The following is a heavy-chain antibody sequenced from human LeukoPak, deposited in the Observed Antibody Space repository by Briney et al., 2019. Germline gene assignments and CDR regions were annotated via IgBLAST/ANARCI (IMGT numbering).Heavy chain of an antibody. CDR1: GFTFSTSS. CDR2: ISSSRSDI. V-gene: IGHV3-21*01. Sequence: GGSLRLSCAASGFTFSTSSLNWVRQAPGKGLGWVSSISSSRSDIYYADSVKGRFTISRDNAKNSLYLQMNSLGAEDTAVYYCAREGGFCFGDTCRFFDFWGQGTLVTVSS. D-gene: IGHD2-15*01. J-gene: IGHJ4*02. CDR3: AREGGFCFGDTCRFFDF.